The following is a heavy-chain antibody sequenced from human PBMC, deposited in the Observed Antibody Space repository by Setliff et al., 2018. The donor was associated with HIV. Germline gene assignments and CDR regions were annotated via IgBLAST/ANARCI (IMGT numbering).Heavy chain of an antibody. D-gene: IGHD6-6*01. J-gene: IGHJ3*02. CDR2: INHSGTT. V-gene: IGHV4-34*01. Sequence: SETLSLTCAVYGGSFMGYYWNWIRQPPGKGLEWIGEINHSGTTNSNPSLKRRVTISVDPSKSQFSLRLNSVTAADTATYYCARGPESVAPRMCAFDIWGQGTMVTVSS. CDR1: GGSFMGYY. CDR3: ARGPESVAPRMCAFDI.